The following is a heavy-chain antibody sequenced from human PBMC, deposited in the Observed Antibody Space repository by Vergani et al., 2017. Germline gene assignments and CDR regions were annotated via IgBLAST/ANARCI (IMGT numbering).Heavy chain of an antibody. CDR2: IYTSGST. J-gene: IGHJ5*02. V-gene: IGHV4-61*02. CDR3: ARARGRYCSSTSCSSNWFDP. CDR1: GGSISSGSYY. D-gene: IGHD2-2*01. Sequence: QVQLQESGPGLVKPSQTLSLTCTVSGGSISSGSYYWSWIRQPAGKGLEWIGRIYTSGSTNYNPSLKSRVTMSVDTFKNQFSLKLSSVTAADTAVYYCARARGRYCSSTSCSSNWFDPWGQGTLVTVSS.